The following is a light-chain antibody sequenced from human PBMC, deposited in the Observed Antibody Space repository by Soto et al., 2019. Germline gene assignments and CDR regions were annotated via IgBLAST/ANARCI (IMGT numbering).Light chain of an antibody. CDR1: QSVSSN. CDR3: QQYDYWWT. CDR2: GAS. V-gene: IGKV3-15*01. J-gene: IGKJ1*01. Sequence: EIVLTQSPATLSVSPGERATLSCRASQSVSSNLAWYQQKPGQAPRLLIYGASTRATGIPARFSDSGSGTEFTLTISSLQSEDFGIYYCQQYDYWWTFGQGTKVDIK.